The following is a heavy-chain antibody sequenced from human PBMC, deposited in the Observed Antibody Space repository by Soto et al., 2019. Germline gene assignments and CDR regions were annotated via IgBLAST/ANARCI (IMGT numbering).Heavy chain of an antibody. CDR3: ARFPSQWPDPHLFDY. CDR1: GCSISSGGYY. D-gene: IGHD6-19*01. J-gene: IGHJ4*02. Sequence: TLSLTCTVSGCSISSGGYYWSWIRQHPGKGLEWIGYIYYSGSTYYNPSLKSRVTISVDTSKNQFSLKLSSVTAADTAVYYCARFPSQWPDPHLFDYWGQGTLVTVSS. V-gene: IGHV4-31*03. CDR2: IYYSGST.